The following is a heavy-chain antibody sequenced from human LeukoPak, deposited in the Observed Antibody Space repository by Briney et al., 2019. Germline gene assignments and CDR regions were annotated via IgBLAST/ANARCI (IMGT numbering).Heavy chain of an antibody. Sequence: GGSLRLSCAASGFTFSSYAMSWVRQAPGKGLEWVSVISGSGGSTYYADSVEGRFTISRDNSKNTLYLQMNSLRAEDTDVYYCAKDGYSSSSTYYFDYWGQGTLVTVSS. D-gene: IGHD6-6*01. J-gene: IGHJ4*02. CDR1: GFTFSSYA. V-gene: IGHV3-23*01. CDR2: ISGSGGST. CDR3: AKDGYSSSSTYYFDY.